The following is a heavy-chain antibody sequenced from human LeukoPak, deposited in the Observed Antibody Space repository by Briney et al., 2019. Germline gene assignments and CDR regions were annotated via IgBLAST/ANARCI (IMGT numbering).Heavy chain of an antibody. J-gene: IGHJ5*02. V-gene: IGHV1-69*01. CDR2: IKPMFGTG. CDR1: GGNSNFFA. D-gene: IGHD4-17*01. CDR3: AREVLISGGYGDYGWFDP. Sequence: SVKVSCKTSGGNSNFFAINWVRQAPGQGLEWMGVIKPMFGTGSIPNIATGDYAQKFQGRLSMNADESSTTAYMELSSLRSGDTAVYFCAREVLISGGYGDYGWFDPWGQGTLVTVSS.